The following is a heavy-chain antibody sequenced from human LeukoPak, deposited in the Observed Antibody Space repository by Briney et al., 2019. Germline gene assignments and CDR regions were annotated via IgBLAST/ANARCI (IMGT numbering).Heavy chain of an antibody. J-gene: IGHJ3*02. Sequence: GGSLRLSCAASGFTVSSNYMSWVRQAPGKGLEWVSVIYSGGSTYHADSVKGRFTISRDNSKNTLYLQMNSLRAEDTAVYYCARDGPGTWAFDIWSQGTMVTVSS. CDR2: IYSGGST. CDR3: ARDGPGTWAFDI. V-gene: IGHV3-66*01. CDR1: GFTVSSNY.